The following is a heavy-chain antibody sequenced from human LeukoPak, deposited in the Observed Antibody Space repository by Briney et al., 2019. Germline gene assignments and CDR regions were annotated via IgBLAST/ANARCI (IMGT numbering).Heavy chain of an antibody. CDR1: GYTFTSYD. CDR2: MNPNSGNT. J-gene: IGHJ4*02. D-gene: IGHD6-19*01. V-gene: IGHV1-8*01. Sequence: ASVKVSCKASGYTFTSYDINWVRQATGQGLEWMGWMNPNSGNTGYAQKFQGRVTMTRNTSISTAYMELSSLRSEDTAVYYCARPLYSSGTTEDDYWGQGTLVTVSS. CDR3: ARPLYSSGTTEDDY.